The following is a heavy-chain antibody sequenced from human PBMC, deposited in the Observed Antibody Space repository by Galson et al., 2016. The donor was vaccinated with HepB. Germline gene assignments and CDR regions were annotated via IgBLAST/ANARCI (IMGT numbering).Heavy chain of an antibody. J-gene: IGHJ5*01. CDR1: GFSFSSHA. V-gene: IGHV3-23*01. CDR3: ARLAGIVGASRGKGWFDS. CDR2: VSGGGDNK. D-gene: IGHD1-26*01. Sequence: SLRLSCAASGFSFSSHAMSWVRQAPGKGLEWVSAVSGGGDNKFYGESVKGRFTISRDNSKNTLWLQMNSLRVDDTAIYYCARLAGIVGASRGKGWFDSWGQGTRVTVSS.